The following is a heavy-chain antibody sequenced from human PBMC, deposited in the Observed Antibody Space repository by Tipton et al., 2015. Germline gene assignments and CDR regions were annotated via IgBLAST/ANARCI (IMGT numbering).Heavy chain of an antibody. D-gene: IGHD4-17*01. J-gene: IGHJ4*01. V-gene: IGHV3-33*01. CDR3: ARGWEHDNGDHFDY. Sequence: SGFTFKNAGMHWVRQAPGKGLEWVAVIWYDGSNQYYADSVKGRFTVSRDNAKSSLYLQLNSLRPEDTAVYYCARGWEHDNGDHFDYWGHGILVTVSS. CDR1: GFTFKNAG. CDR2: IWYDGSNQ.